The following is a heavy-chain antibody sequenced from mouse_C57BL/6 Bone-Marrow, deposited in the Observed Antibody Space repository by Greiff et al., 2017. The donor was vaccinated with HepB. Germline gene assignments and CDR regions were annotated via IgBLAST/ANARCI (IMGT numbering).Heavy chain of an antibody. CDR1: GFTFSSYG. CDR2: ISSGGSYT. D-gene: IGHD1-1*01. V-gene: IGHV5-6*02. CDR3: ARRYDGSS. Sequence: EVKLVESGGDLVKPGGSLKLSCAASGFTFSSYGMSWVRQTPDKRLEWVATISSGGSYTYYPDSVKGRFTISRDNAKNTLYLQMSSLKSEDTAMYYCARRYDGSSWSQGTLVTVSA. J-gene: IGHJ3*01.